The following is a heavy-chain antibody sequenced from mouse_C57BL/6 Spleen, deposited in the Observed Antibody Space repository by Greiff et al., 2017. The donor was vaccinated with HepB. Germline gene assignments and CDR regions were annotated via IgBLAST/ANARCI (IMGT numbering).Heavy chain of an antibody. D-gene: IGHD1-1*01. CDR1: GFTFSSYT. Sequence: EVQGVESGGGLVKPGGSLKLSCAASGFTFSSYTMSWVRQTPEKRLEWVATISGGGGNTYYPDSVKGRFTISRDNAKNTLYLQMSSLRSEDTALYYCARHDYYGGAMDYWGQGTSVTVSS. CDR3: ARHDYYGGAMDY. J-gene: IGHJ4*01. V-gene: IGHV5-9*01. CDR2: ISGGGGNT.